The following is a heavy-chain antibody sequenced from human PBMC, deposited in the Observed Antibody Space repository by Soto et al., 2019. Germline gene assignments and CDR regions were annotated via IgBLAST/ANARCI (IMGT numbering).Heavy chain of an antibody. CDR2: IYSDGST. V-gene: IGHV3-66*01. CDR1: GFTVSGNY. J-gene: IGHJ4*02. CDR3: ARGGGAAAAY. Sequence: ESGGGLVQPGVSPRLSCAASGFTVSGNYMNWVRQAPGKGLEWVSVIYSDGSTYYADSVKGRFTISSDSSKNRLYLQMNRLRAEDTAVYYCARGGGAAAAYWGPGTLVTVSS. D-gene: IGHD6-13*01.